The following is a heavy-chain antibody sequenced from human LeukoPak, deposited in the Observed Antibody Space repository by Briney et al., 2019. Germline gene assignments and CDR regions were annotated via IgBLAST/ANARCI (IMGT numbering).Heavy chain of an antibody. V-gene: IGHV4-30-4*07. CDR3: ARATGGGYDY. J-gene: IGHJ4*02. D-gene: IGHD3-16*01. CDR1: GGSISSGGYS. CDR2: IYYSGST. Sequence: PSQTLSLTCAVSGGSISSGGYSWSWIRQPPGKGLEWIGYIYYSGSTYYNPSLKSRVTISVDTSKSQFSLKLSSVTAADTAVYYCARATGGGYDYWGQGTLVTVSS.